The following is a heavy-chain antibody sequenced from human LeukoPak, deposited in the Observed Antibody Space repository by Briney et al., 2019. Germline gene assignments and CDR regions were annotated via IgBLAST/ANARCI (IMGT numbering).Heavy chain of an antibody. Sequence: ASVKVSCKASGYTFTSYGISWVRQAPGQGLEWMGWISAYNGNTNYAQKLQGRVTMTTDTSTSTAYMELRSLRSDDTAVYYCARKSRYYDAFDIWGQGKMVTVSS. V-gene: IGHV1-18*01. CDR1: GYTFTSYG. CDR3: ARKSRYYDAFDI. D-gene: IGHD1-26*01. J-gene: IGHJ3*02. CDR2: ISAYNGNT.